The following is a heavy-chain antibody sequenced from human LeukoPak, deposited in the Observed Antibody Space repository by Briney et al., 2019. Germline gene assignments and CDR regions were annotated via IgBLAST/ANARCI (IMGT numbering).Heavy chain of an antibody. J-gene: IGHJ4*02. Sequence: PGGSLRLSCAVSGFTFSSYAMSWVRQAPGKGLEWVSAISGSGGSTYYADSVKGRFTISRDNSKNTLYLQMNSLRAEDTAVYYCAKENKETIAAAASYYFDYWGQGTLVTVSS. CDR1: GFTFSSYA. V-gene: IGHV3-23*01. CDR2: ISGSGGST. CDR3: AKENKETIAAAASYYFDY. D-gene: IGHD6-13*01.